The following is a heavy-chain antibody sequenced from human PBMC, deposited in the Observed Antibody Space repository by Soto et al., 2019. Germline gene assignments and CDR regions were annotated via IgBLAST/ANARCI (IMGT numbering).Heavy chain of an antibody. Sequence: GAPVKACCKASGDAFTSYDINWVQQDTGQGLEWMGWMNPNSGNTGYAQKFQGRVTMTRNTSISTAYMELSSLRSEDTAVYYCASGALADAFDIWGKGTMVTVSS. CDR2: MNPNSGNT. CDR3: ASGALADAFDI. D-gene: IGHD3-3*02. V-gene: IGHV1-8*01. J-gene: IGHJ3*02. CDR1: GDAFTSYD.